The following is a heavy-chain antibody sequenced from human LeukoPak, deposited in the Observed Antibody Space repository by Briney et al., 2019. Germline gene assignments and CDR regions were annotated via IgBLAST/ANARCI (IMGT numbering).Heavy chain of an antibody. V-gene: IGHV4-38-2*02. Sequence: SETLSLTCTVSGYSISSGYYWGWIRQPPGQGLEWIGSIYYSGSTYYNPSLKSRVTISVDTSKNQFSLKLSSVTAADTAVYYCARGRFSTLEWLLYRGGYFDYWGQGTLVTVSS. CDR2: IYYSGST. CDR3: ARGRFSTLEWLLYRGGYFDY. J-gene: IGHJ4*02. D-gene: IGHD3-3*01. CDR1: GYSISSGYY.